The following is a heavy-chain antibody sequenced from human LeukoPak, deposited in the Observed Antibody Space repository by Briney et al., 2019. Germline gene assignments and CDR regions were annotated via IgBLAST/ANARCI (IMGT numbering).Heavy chain of an antibody. CDR1: GYSFTSYW. V-gene: IGHV5-51*01. D-gene: IGHD6-6*01. J-gene: IGHJ5*02. CDR3: ARTGGSEEQLVNWFDP. CDR2: IYPGDSDT. Sequence: GESLKISCKGSGYSFTSYWIGWVRQMPGKGLEWMGIIYPGDSDTRYSPSFQGQVTISADKSISTAYLQWSSLKASDTAMYYCARTGGSEEQLVNWFDPWGQGTLVTVSS.